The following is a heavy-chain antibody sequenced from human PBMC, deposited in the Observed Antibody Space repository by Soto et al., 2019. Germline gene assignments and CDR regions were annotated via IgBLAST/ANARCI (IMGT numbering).Heavy chain of an antibody. CDR2: ISYDGSNK. Sequence: QVQLVESGGGVVQPGRSLRLSCAASGFTFSSYGMHWVRQAPGKGLEWVAVISYDGSNKYYADSVKGRFTISRDNSKNTLYLQMNSLRAEDTAVYYCAKDSLVGATRGIGDYWGQGTLVTVSS. J-gene: IGHJ4*02. CDR1: GFTFSSYG. CDR3: AKDSLVGATRGIGDY. D-gene: IGHD1-26*01. V-gene: IGHV3-30*18.